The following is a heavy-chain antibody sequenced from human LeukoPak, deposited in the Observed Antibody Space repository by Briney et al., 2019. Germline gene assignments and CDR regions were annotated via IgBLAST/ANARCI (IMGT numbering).Heavy chain of an antibody. D-gene: IGHD3-10*01. CDR2: INHSGST. CDR1: GGSFSGYY. V-gene: IGHV4-34*01. J-gene: IGHJ4*02. CDR3: ARGPYYYGSGSSFDY. Sequence: SETLSLTCAVYGGSFSGYYWSWIRQPQGKGLEWIGEINHSGSTNYNPSLKSRVTISVDTSKNQFSLKLSSVTAADTAVYYCARGPYYYGSGSSFDYWGQGTLVTVSS.